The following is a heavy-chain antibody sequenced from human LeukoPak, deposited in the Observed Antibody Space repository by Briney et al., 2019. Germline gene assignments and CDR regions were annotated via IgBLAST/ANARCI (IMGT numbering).Heavy chain of an antibody. CDR3: AKDGYYDSSGY. CDR1: GFTFSDYP. D-gene: IGHD3-22*01. J-gene: IGHJ4*02. CDR2: ISGSGGST. Sequence: GGSLRLSCAASGFTFSDYPMNWVPQAPGKGLEWVSAISGSGGSTYYADSVKGRFTISRDKSKNTLYLQMNSLRAEDTAVYYCAKDGYYDSSGYWGQGTLVTVSS. V-gene: IGHV3-23*01.